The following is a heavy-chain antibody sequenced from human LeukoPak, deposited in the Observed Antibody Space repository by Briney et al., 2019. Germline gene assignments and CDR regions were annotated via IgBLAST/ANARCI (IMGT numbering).Heavy chain of an antibody. CDR2: ISYDGSNK. CDR1: GFTFSSYG. D-gene: IGHD4-17*01. CDR3: AKPIMTTVTTLGLYFDY. V-gene: IGHV3-30*18. Sequence: GGSLRLSCAASGFTFSSYGMHWVRQAPGKGLGWVAVISYDGSNKYYADSVKGRFTISRDNSKNTLYLQMNSLRAEDTAVYYCAKPIMTTVTTLGLYFDYWGQGALVTVSS. J-gene: IGHJ4*02.